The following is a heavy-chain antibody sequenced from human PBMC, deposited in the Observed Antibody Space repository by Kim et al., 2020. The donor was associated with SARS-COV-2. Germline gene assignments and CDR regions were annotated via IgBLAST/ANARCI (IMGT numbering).Heavy chain of an antibody. CDR2: IHNDGSNT. D-gene: IGHD5-12*01. Sequence: GGSLRLSCAASGFSFSSYWMHWVRQAPGKGLEWVAHIHNDGSNTQYAYSVKGRFTISRDNAENTLYLQMNSLRAEDTAVYFCTRGSEREWLGVDYWGQGTLVTVSS. V-gene: IGHV3-74*03. CDR3: TRGSEREWLGVDY. CDR1: GFSFSSYW. J-gene: IGHJ4*02.